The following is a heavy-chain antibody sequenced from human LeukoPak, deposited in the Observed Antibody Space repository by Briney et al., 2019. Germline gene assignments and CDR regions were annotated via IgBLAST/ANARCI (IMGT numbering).Heavy chain of an antibody. J-gene: IGHJ4*02. CDR1: GYTFTGYY. Sequence: ASVKVSCKASGYTFTGYYMHWVRQAPGQGLEWMGWINPNSGGTNYAQRFQGRVTMTRDTSISTAYMELSRLRSDDTAVYYCARDKYYYDSSGYFGGHDYWGQGTLVTVSS. D-gene: IGHD3-22*01. CDR3: ARDKYYYDSSGYFGGHDY. CDR2: INPNSGGT. V-gene: IGHV1-2*02.